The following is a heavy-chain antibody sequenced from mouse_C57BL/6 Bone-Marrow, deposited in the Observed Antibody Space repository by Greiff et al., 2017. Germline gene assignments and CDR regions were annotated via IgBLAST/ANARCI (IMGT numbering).Heavy chain of an antibody. D-gene: IGHD1-1*01. CDR1: GFTFNTYA. CDR3: VRRRVPYYYGRSYWYFYV. J-gene: IGHJ1*03. V-gene: IGHV10-3*01. Sequence: EVQVVESGGGLVQPKGSLKLSCAASGFTFNTYAMHWVRQAPGKGLEWVARIRSKSSNYATYYADAVKDRFTISRNDSQSMLYLQMNNLTTEDIAMYSCVRRRVPYYYGRSYWYFYVWGTGTTVTVSS. CDR2: IRSKSSNYAT.